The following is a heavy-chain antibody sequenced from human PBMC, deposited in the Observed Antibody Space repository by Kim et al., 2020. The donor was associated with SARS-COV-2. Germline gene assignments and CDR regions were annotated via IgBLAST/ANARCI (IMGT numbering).Heavy chain of an antibody. CDR3: ARADYPWNYGHS. Sequence: SYADSVKGRFTISRDNAENTLYLQMNSLRAEDTAVYYCARADYPWNYGHSWGQGTLVTVSS. D-gene: IGHD1-7*01. J-gene: IGHJ5*02. V-gene: IGHV3-74*01.